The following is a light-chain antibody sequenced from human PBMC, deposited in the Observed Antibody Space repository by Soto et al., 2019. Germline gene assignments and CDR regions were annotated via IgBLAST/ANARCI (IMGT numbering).Light chain of an antibody. CDR2: GAS. V-gene: IGKV3-20*01. CDR3: QQYCSTFWT. J-gene: IGKJ1*01. Sequence: EIVLTQSPGPLSLSPGERTTLSCRASQSISSSYLAWYHQKPGQAPRLLVYGASSRATGSPDRFSGSGSGTDFTLTISSLEPKDFALYYCQQYCSTFWTLGQGIKVEIK. CDR1: QSISSSY.